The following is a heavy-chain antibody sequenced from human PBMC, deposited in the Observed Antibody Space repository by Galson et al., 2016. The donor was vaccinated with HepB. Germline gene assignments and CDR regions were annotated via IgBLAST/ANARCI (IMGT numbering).Heavy chain of an antibody. Sequence: SLRLSCAASGFTVSSNYMNWVRQAPGKGLEWVSVIYSGGNTYYGDYVKGRFPISRDNSRNTLYLQMNSLRAEDTAVYYCSRSFRGSGSYGPGPNYYYYMDVWGKGTTVTVSS. CDR3: SRSFRGSGSYGPGPNYYYYMDV. CDR1: GFTVSSNY. J-gene: IGHJ6*03. D-gene: IGHD3-10*01. CDR2: IYSGGNT. V-gene: IGHV3-53*01.